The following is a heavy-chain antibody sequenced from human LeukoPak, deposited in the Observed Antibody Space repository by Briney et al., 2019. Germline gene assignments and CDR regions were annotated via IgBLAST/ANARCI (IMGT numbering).Heavy chain of an antibody. D-gene: IGHD3-10*01. CDR2: IYYSGST. CDR1: GGSISSGGYY. Sequence: SETLSLTCTVSGGSISSGGYYWSWIRQHPGKGLEWIGYIYYSGSTYYNPSLKSRVTISVDTSKNQFSLKLSSVTAADTAVYYCAGDFGSGSYRFDYWGQGTLVSVSS. CDR3: AGDFGSGSYRFDY. V-gene: IGHV4-31*03. J-gene: IGHJ4*02.